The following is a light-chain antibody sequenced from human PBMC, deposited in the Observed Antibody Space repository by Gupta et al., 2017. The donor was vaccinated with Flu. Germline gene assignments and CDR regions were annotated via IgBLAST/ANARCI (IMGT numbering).Light chain of an antibody. CDR1: SSDVGRSDS. CDR2: DVT. V-gene: IGLV2-14*01. Sequence: QSALTQPAPVTGSPGQSITISCSGTSSDVGRSDSVSWYQQHPDKAPKLIIFDVTNRPSGVSSRFSGSKSGNTPSLTISGLQAEDETDYYCSSYTSGSTFYVFGTGTKVTVL. CDR3: SSYTSGSTFYV. J-gene: IGLJ1*01.